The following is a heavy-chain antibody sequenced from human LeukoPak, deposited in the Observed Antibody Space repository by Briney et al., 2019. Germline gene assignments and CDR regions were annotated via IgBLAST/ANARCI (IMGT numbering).Heavy chain of an antibody. CDR3: AKGLTGRTYYYYGMDV. J-gene: IGHJ6*02. CDR2: ISGSGGSR. D-gene: IGHD3-9*01. V-gene: IGHV3-23*01. Sequence: GGSLRPSCAASGFTFSSYAMGWVRQAPGKGLEWVSAISGSGGSRYYADSVKGRVTISRDNSKNTLYLQMNSLRAEDTAVYYCAKGLTGRTYYYYGMDVWGQGTTVTVSS. CDR1: GFTFSSYA.